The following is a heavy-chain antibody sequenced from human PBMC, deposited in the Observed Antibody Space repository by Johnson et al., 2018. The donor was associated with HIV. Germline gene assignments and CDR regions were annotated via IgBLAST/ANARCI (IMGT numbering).Heavy chain of an antibody. Sequence: QVQLVESGGGLVKPGGSLRLSCVGSGFTFSDYYMSWVRQAPGKGLEWIAYISGGSAGTFYADSVKGRFTISRDNGNKEVYLQMNSLRAEDTAVYYCAREGGPPKLAFDIWGQGTMVTVSS. D-gene: IGHD3-16*01. CDR3: AREGGPPKLAFDI. J-gene: IGHJ3*02. CDR1: GFTFSDYY. CDR2: ISGGSAGT. V-gene: IGHV3-11*04.